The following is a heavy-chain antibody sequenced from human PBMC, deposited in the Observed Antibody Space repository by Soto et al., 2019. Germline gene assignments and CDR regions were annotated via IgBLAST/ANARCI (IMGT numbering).Heavy chain of an antibody. CDR1: GFSFSTYG. CDR2: IYFDGSKK. J-gene: IGHJ4*02. CDR3: ARVGGTVTSDY. V-gene: IGHV3-33*01. D-gene: IGHD4-17*01. Sequence: QVQLVESGGGVVQPGRSLRLSCAASGFSFSTYGMHWVRQAPGKGLEWVALIYFDGSKKYYADSVKGRFTISRDNSKNTLYLQLSSRRAEDTAVSYCARVGGTVTSDYWGQATLVTVSS.